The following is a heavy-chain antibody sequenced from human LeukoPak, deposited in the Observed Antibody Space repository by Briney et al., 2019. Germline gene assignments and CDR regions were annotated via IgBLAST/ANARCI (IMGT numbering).Heavy chain of an antibody. CDR2: TYYSGST. CDR1: GGSISSSSYY. D-gene: IGHD3/OR15-3a*01. J-gene: IGHJ4*02. Sequence: SETLSLTCTVSGGSISSSSYYWGWIRQPPGKGLEWIGSTYYSGSTYYNPSLKSRVTISVDTSKNQFSLKLSSVTAADTAVYYCARLAWYYFDYWGQGTLVTVSS. V-gene: IGHV4-39*01. CDR3: ARLAWYYFDY.